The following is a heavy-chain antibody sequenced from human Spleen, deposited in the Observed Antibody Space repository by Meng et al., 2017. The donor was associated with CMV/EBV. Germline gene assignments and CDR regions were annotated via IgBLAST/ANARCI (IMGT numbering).Heavy chain of an antibody. CDR3: AKGGGKYHFDY. D-gene: IGHD1-26*01. Sequence: GESLKISCAASGFTFDDYDMTWVRQPPGKGPEWVSGINWNGGGTRYADSVKGRFTISRDNSKNTLYLQMNTLGAEDTAVYYCAKGGGKYHFDYWGQGTLVTVSS. J-gene: IGHJ4*02. CDR2: INWNGGGT. V-gene: IGHV3-20*04. CDR1: GFTFDDYD.